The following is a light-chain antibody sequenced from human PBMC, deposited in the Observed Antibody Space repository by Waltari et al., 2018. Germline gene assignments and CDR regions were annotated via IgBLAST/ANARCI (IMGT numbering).Light chain of an antibody. CDR1: QSLLHGDGNNN. CDR2: LGS. Sequence: VMTQSPLSLSVTPGEPASIPCRSSQSLLHGDGNNNLDWYLQRAGQPPQLLISLGSHRASGVPDRFSGSGSGTDFTLRISRVEAEDVGVYYCMRGLQTPPTFGQGTKVEIQ. CDR3: MRGLQTPPT. V-gene: IGKV2-28*01. J-gene: IGKJ1*01.